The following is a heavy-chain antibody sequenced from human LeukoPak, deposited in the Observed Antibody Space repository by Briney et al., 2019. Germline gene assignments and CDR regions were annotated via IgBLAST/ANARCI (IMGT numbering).Heavy chain of an antibody. Sequence: GGSLRLSCAASGFTFSSYAMHWVRQAPGKGLEGVAVISYDGSNKYYADSVKGRFTISRDNSKNTLYLQMNSLRAEDTAVYYCARDRYSYGPGWYFDLWGRGTLVTVSS. CDR1: GFTFSSYA. J-gene: IGHJ2*01. CDR2: ISYDGSNK. CDR3: ARDRYSYGPGWYFDL. D-gene: IGHD5-18*01. V-gene: IGHV3-30-3*01.